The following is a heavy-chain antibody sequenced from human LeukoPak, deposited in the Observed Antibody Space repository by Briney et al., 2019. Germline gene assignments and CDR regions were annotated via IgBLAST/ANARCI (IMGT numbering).Heavy chain of an antibody. D-gene: IGHD3-10*01. Sequence: GGSLRLSCAASGFTVSSNYMSWVRQAPGKGLEWVSVIYSGCSTYYADSVKGRFTISRDNSKNTLYLQMNSLRAEDTAVYYCARVISYYYYGMDVWGQGTTVTVSS. CDR3: ARVISYYYYGMDV. CDR1: GFTVSSNY. J-gene: IGHJ6*02. V-gene: IGHV3-66*01. CDR2: IYSGCST.